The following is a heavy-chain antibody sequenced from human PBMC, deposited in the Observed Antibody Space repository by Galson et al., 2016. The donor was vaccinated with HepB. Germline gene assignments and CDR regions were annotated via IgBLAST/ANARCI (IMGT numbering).Heavy chain of an antibody. CDR2: INTISTYT. D-gene: IGHD2-15*01. CDR1: GFSFSGYY. Sequence: SLRLSCAASGFSFSGYYMTWMRQTPGKGLEWVSSINTISTYTEYVDSVKGRFTISRDNSKNTLYLQMNSLRAEDTAVYYCAKDPLLLGVVMSAATSWGQGTLVTVSP. CDR3: AKDPLLLGVVMSAATS. J-gene: IGHJ4*02. V-gene: IGHV3-11*06.